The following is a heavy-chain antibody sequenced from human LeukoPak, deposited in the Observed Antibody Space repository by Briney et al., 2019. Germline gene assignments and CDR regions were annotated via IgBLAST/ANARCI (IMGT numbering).Heavy chain of an antibody. CDR1: GFTFSSFG. D-gene: IGHD3-22*01. J-gene: IGHJ4*02. Sequence: GGSLRLSCAASGFTFSSFGIHWVRQAPGKGLEWVAFIRDDGSTKYYAESVKGRFIISRDNSKNTLYLQMNSLRAEDTAVYYCAKDPSSGYYLYYFDYWGQGTLVTVSS. CDR2: IRDDGSTK. CDR3: AKDPSSGYYLYYFDY. V-gene: IGHV3-30*02.